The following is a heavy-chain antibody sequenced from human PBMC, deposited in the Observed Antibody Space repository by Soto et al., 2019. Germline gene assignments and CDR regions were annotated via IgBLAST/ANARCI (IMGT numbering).Heavy chain of an antibody. CDR2: ISGSGGSA. V-gene: IGHV3-23*01. D-gene: IGHD6-6*01. J-gene: IGHJ3*01. Sequence: EVQLLESGGGLVQPGGSLRLSCAGTGFTFSNYAMSWVRQAPGKGLEWVSAISGSGGSAFYADSVKGRFTISRDNTNNMLFLQMNSLSAVDTALYYCATDRPQVTWDMWGQGTMVTVSS. CDR3: ATDRPQVTWDM. CDR1: GFTFSNYA.